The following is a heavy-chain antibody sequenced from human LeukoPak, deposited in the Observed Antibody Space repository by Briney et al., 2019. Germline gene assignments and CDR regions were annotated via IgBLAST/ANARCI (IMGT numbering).Heavy chain of an antibody. CDR1: GFAFTSYW. D-gene: IGHD4-17*01. CDR2: INPDGSQT. V-gene: IGHV3-7*01. CDR3: ARDLGYGALDP. J-gene: IGHJ5*02. Sequence: GGSLRLSCAASGFAFTSYWMNWVRQAPGKGLEWVALINPDGSQTNYVDSVKGRFTISRDNAENSLYLQMNSLRAEDTAVYYCARDLGYGALDPWGQGTLVTVSS.